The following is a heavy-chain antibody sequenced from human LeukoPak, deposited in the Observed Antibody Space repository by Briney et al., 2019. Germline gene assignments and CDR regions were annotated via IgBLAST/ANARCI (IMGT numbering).Heavy chain of an antibody. CDR1: GFTFSSYG. Sequence: GGSLRLSCAASGFTFSSYGMHWVRQAPGKGLEWVAVISYDGSNKYYADSVKGRFTISRDNSKNTLYLQMNSLRAEDTAVYYCAKGLQLARSYYYYMDVWGKGTTVTVSS. CDR3: AKGLQLARSYYYYMDV. V-gene: IGHV3-30*18. CDR2: ISYDGSNK. D-gene: IGHD4-11*01. J-gene: IGHJ6*03.